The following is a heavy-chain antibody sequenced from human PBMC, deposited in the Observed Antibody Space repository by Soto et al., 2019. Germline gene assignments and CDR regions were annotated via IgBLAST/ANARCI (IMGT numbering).Heavy chain of an antibody. D-gene: IGHD2-2*01. CDR1: GLSLSKAKVG. CDR2: IFSNDDK. V-gene: IGHV2-26*01. J-gene: IGHJ5*02. CDR3: ALIKDCSRTDCFLASFDP. Sequence: QVTLKDSVPGLLKPTETLTRTCSVSGLSLSKAKVGVSWIRHPPGKALEWFAHIFSNDDKSYSTSLDRRLTISKDTSKSQVVLTMTNLDPVDSGTYYCALIKDCSRTDCFLASFDPWGQGTLVTVSS.